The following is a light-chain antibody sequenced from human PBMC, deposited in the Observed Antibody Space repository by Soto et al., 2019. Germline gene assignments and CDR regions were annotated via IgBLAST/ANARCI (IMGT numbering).Light chain of an antibody. J-gene: IGLJ1*01. V-gene: IGLV2-14*01. CDR3: SSYTSSSTPRV. CDR2: DVS. Sequence: QSVLTQPASVSGSPGQSITISCTGTSSDVGGYNYVSWYQQHPGKAPKLMIYDVSNRPSGVYNRFTGSKSGNTASLTIFGLQAEDEADYYCSSYTSSSTPRVFGTGTKVTV. CDR1: SSDVGGYNY.